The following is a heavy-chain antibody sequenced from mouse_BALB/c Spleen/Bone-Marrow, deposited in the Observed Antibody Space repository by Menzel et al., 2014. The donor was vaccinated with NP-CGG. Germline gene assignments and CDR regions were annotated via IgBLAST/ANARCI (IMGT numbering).Heavy chain of an antibody. V-gene: IGHV1-4*01. CDR1: GYTFTSYT. CDR2: INPSSGYT. Sequence: QVQLQQSGAELARPGASVKMSCKASGYTFTSYTMHWVKQRPGQGLEWIGYINPSSGYTNYNQKFKDKATLTADESSSTAYMQLSSLTSEDSAVYYCARWANWDGFAYWGQGTLATVSA. J-gene: IGHJ3*01. CDR3: ARWANWDGFAY. D-gene: IGHD4-1*02.